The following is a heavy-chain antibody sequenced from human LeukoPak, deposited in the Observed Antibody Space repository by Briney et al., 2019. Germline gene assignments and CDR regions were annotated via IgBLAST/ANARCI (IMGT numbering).Heavy chain of an antibody. CDR1: GGSISSGSYY. CDR2: IYTSGST. D-gene: IGHD6-13*01. J-gene: IGHJ4*02. CDR3: ARDDAAAGTELSY. Sequence: SETLSLTCTVSGGSISSGSYYWSWIRQPAGKGLEWIGRIYTSGSTNYNPSLKSRVTISVDTSKNQFSLKLSSVTAADTAVYYCARDDAAAGTELSYWGQGTLVTVSS. V-gene: IGHV4-61*02.